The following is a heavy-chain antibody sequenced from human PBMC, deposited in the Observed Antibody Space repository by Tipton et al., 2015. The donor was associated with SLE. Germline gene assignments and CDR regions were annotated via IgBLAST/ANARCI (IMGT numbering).Heavy chain of an antibody. CDR2: INHSGST. D-gene: IGHD5-18*01. CDR1: GGSFSGYY. V-gene: IGHV4-34*01. CDR3: ARTAGRSVKLWYFDL. Sequence: TLSLTCAVYGGSFSGYYWSWIRQPPGKGLEWIGEINHSGSTNYNPSLKSRVTISMDTSKNQLSLKLSSVTAADTAVYYCARTAGRSVKLWYFDLWGRGTLVTVSS. J-gene: IGHJ2*01.